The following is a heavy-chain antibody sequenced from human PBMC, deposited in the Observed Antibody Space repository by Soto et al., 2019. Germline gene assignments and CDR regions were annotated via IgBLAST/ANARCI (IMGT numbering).Heavy chain of an antibody. V-gene: IGHV4-61*01. D-gene: IGHD3-9*01. J-gene: IGHJ5*02. CDR2: IYYGGST. Sequence: SETLSLTCTVSGGSVSSGSYHWGWIRQPPGKGLEWIGYIYYGGSTNYNPSLKSRVTISLDTSKNQFSLKLNSVTAADTAVYYCARDFEPSPGFDPWGQGTPVTVSS. CDR1: GGSVSSGSYH. CDR3: ARDFEPSPGFDP.